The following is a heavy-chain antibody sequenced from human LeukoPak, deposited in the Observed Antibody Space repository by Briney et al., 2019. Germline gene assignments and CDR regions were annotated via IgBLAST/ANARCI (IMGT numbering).Heavy chain of an antibody. J-gene: IGHJ4*02. V-gene: IGHV3-21*01. D-gene: IGHD5-18*01. CDR3: ARPENVIYLWLTDY. Sequence: EGSLRLSCAASGFTFSSYSMNWVRQAPGKGLEWVSSISSSSSHIYYADSVKGRFTISRDNAKNSLYLQMNSLRAEDTAVYYCARPENVIYLWLTDYWGQGTLVTVSS. CDR2: ISSSSSHI. CDR1: GFTFSSYS.